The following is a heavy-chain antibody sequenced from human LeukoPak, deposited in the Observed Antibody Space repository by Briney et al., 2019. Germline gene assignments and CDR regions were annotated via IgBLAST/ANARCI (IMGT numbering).Heavy chain of an antibody. CDR2: IYYSGCT. J-gene: IGHJ5*02. D-gene: IGHD2-15*01. CDR1: GGSIRSSTYY. V-gene: IGHV4-39*01. Sequence: KPSETLSLTCTVSGGSIRSSTYYWGWIRQPPGKGREWIGSIYYSGCTYYNPSLKSRFTIPVDTSKNHFSLKMSSVTAADTAVYYCARHAQGYCSGGSCYGVPNWFDPWGQGTLVTVAS. CDR3: ARHAQGYCSGGSCYGVPNWFDP.